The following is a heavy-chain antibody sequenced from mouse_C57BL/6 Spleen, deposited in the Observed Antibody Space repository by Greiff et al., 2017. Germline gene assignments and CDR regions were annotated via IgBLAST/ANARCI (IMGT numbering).Heavy chain of an antibody. V-gene: IGHV1-52*01. D-gene: IGHD1-1*01. J-gene: IGHJ2*01. CDR1: GYTFTSYW. CDR3: ARGHYGSSYVGY. Sequence: QVQLQQPGAELVRPGSSVKLSCKASGYTFTSYWMHWVKQRPIQGLEWIGNIDPSDSETHYNQKFKDQANFTVDKSCRTAYMQLSSLTSEYSAVYCCARGHYGSSYVGYWGQGTTLTVSS. CDR2: IDPSDSET.